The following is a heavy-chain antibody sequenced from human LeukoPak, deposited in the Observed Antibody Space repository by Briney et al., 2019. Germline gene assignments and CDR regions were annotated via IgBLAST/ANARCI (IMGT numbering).Heavy chain of an antibody. J-gene: IGHJ5*02. Sequence: ASVKVSCKASGYTFTGYYMHWVRQGPGQGLEWGGWINPNSGGTNYAQKFQGRVTMTRDTSISTAYMELSRLRSDDTAVYYCARGRRPIAAAGTGNWFDPWGQGTLVTVSS. CDR1: GYTFTGYY. D-gene: IGHD6-13*01. V-gene: IGHV1-2*02. CDR3: ARGRRPIAAAGTGNWFDP. CDR2: INPNSGGT.